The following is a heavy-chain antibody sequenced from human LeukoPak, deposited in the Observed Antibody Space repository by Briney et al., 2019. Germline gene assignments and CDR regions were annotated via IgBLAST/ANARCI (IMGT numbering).Heavy chain of an antibody. V-gene: IGHV3-23*01. CDR3: ANAVVPAAMIYYYYGMDV. CDR2: ISGSGGST. Sequence: GGSLRLSCAASGFTFSSYAMSWVRQAPGKGLEWVSAISGSGGSTYYADSVKGRFTISRDNSKNTLYLQMNSLRAEDTAIYYCANAVVPAAMIYYYYGMDVWGQGTTVTVSS. CDR1: GFTFSSYA. D-gene: IGHD2-2*01. J-gene: IGHJ6*02.